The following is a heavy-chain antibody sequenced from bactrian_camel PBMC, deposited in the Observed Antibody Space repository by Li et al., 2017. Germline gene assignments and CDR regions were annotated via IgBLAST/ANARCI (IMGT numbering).Heavy chain of an antibody. Sequence: HVQLVESGGGSVRAGTSLTLTCVTSGYTDDGHCMGWFRQVPGKQREKVALIGSDRATHYSQSVKGRFTVSRDNANNTVNLMMNSLKPEDTAMYYCAANFGPYCSGPYLARRANFLGQGTQVTVS. D-gene: IGHD2*01. J-gene: IGHJ4*01. V-gene: IGHV3S53*01. CDR1: GYTDDGHC. CDR2: IGSDRAT.